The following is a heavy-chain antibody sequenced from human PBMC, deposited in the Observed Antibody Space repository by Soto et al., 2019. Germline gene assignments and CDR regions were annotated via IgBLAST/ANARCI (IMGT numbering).Heavy chain of an antibody. CDR3: ARDTAMALPDA. Sequence: QVQMVQSGTEVKKPGASVKVSCKASGYTFTSYAISWVRQAPGQGLEWMGWINPYNGNTNYAQKLQGRVTMTTDTSTSTAYMELRSLRSDDTAVYYCARDTAMALPDAWGQGTLVTVSS. D-gene: IGHD5-18*01. CDR1: GYTFTSYA. J-gene: IGHJ4*02. CDR2: INPYNGNT. V-gene: IGHV1-18*01.